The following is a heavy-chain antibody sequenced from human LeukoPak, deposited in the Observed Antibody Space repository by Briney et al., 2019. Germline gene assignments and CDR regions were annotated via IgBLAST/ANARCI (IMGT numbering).Heavy chain of an antibody. CDR2: IYYSGST. CDR1: GGSISSGDYY. J-gene: IGHJ2*01. CDR3: TATMVRGVPQYYYYMDV. D-gene: IGHD3-10*01. V-gene: IGHV4-30-4*08. Sequence: PSQTLSLTCTVSGGSISSGDYYWSWIRQPPGKGLEWIGYIYYSGSTYYNPSLKSRVTISVDTSKNQFSLKLSSVTAADTAVYYCTATMVRGVPQYYYYMDVWGRGTLVTVSS.